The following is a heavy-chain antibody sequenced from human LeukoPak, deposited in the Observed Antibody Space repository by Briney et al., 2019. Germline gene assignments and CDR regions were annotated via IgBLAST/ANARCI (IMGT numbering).Heavy chain of an antibody. D-gene: IGHD3-10*01. V-gene: IGHV4-34*01. CDR2: TNHSGST. J-gene: IGHJ4*02. CDR1: GGSFSGYY. CDR3: ARGSITMVRGAHYDY. Sequence: SETLSLTCAVYGGSFSGYYWSWIRQPPGKGLEWIGETNHSGSTNYNPSLKSRVTISVDTSKNQFSLKLSSVTAADTAVYYCARGSITMVRGAHYDYWGQGTLVTVSS.